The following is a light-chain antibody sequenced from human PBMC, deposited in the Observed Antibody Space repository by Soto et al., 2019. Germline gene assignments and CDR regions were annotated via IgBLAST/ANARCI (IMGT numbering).Light chain of an antibody. J-gene: IGKJ4*01. CDR2: GAS. CDR1: QSVSSNN. CDR3: QQYSVWPLT. Sequence: EIVLTQSPGTLSLSPGERATLSCRASQSVSSNNLAWYQQRPGQAPRVVIYGASTRATGIPERFSGSGSGTDFTLTISRLEPEDFAVYYCQQYSVWPLTFGGGTKVEIK. V-gene: IGKV3-20*01.